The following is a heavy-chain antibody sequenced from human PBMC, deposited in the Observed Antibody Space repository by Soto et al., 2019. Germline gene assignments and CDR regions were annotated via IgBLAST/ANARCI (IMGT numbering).Heavy chain of an antibody. V-gene: IGHV5-10-1*03. Sequence: EVQLVQSGAEVKKPGESLRISCKGSGYSFTSYWISWMRQMPGKGLAWMGRIDPSDSYTNYSPSFQGHVTISADKSISTAYLQWSSLKASDTAMYYCARHLTTVTSFDYWGQGTLVTVSS. CDR3: ARHLTTVTSFDY. CDR2: IDPSDSYT. D-gene: IGHD4-17*01. CDR1: GYSFTSYW. J-gene: IGHJ4*02.